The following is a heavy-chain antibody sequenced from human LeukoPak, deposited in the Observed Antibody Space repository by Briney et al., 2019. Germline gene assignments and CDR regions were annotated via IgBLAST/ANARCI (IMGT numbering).Heavy chain of an antibody. J-gene: IGHJ5*02. CDR1: GGTFSSYA. CDR3: ARNPYSSNWNPRFDP. CDR2: IIPIFGTA. Sequence: ASVKVSCKASGGTFSSYAISWVRQAPGQGLEWMGGIIPIFGTANYAQKFQGRVTMTRDTSISTAYMELSRLRSDDTAVYYCARNPYSSNWNPRFDPWGQGTLVTVSS. V-gene: IGHV1-69*05. D-gene: IGHD1-20*01.